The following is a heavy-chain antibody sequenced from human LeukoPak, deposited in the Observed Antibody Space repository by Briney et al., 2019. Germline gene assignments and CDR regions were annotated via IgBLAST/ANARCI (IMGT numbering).Heavy chain of an antibody. J-gene: IGHJ4*02. CDR2: INPNSGVT. CDR1: GYTFNDYY. D-gene: IGHD2-21*01. CDR3: ASQGVGVISRGGSFDY. Sequence: ASVKVSCKASGYTFNDYYMHWVRQAPGQGLEWMGWINPNSGVTTYAQKFQGRVTMTRDTSISTAYMALSRLRSDDTAVYYCASQGVGVISRGGSFDYWGQGTLVTVSS. V-gene: IGHV1-2*02.